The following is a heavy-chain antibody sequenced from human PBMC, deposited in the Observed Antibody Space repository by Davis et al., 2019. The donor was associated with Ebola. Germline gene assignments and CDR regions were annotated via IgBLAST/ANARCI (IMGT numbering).Heavy chain of an antibody. J-gene: IGHJ3*02. CDR3: ARYYVWGSYRYAFDI. Sequence: SETLSLTCTVSGGSISSYYWGWIRQPPGKGLEWIGSIYYSGSTYYNPSLKSRVTISVDTSKNQFSLKLSSVTAADTAVYYCARYYVWGSYRYAFDIWGQGTMVTVSS. CDR1: GGSISSYY. V-gene: IGHV4-39*01. D-gene: IGHD3-16*02. CDR2: IYYSGST.